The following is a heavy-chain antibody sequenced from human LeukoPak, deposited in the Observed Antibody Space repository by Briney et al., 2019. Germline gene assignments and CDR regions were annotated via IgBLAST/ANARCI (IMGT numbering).Heavy chain of an antibody. CDR1: GFTFSSYG. CDR3: AKYPHEYSGYDFDY. J-gene: IGHJ4*02. D-gene: IGHD5-12*01. CDR2: IWYNGSNK. Sequence: GGSLRLSCAASGFTFSSYGMRWVRQAPGKGLEWVAVIWYNGSNKYYADSVKGRFTISRDNSKNTLYLQMNSLRAEDTAVYYCAKYPHEYSGYDFDYWGQGTLVTVSS. V-gene: IGHV3-33*06.